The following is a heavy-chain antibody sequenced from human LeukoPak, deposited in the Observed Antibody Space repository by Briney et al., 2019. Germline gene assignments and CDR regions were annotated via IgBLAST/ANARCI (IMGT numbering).Heavy chain of an antibody. D-gene: IGHD6-19*01. V-gene: IGHV3-48*03. CDR2: ISGSGSTI. CDR1: GFTFSNYE. J-gene: IGHJ4*02. Sequence: GGSLRLSCAASGFTFSNYEMNWVRQAPGKGLYWVSYISGSGSTIYYADSVKGRFTIPRDNAKNSLFLQMDSLRVEDTAIYFCARGPFSTGWYVDWGQGTLVTVSS. CDR3: ARGPFSTGWYVD.